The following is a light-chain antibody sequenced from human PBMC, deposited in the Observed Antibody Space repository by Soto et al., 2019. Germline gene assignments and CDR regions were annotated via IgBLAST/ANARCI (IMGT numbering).Light chain of an antibody. J-gene: IGKJ5*01. CDR1: QSVSSSY. CDR3: QRYGSSPST. Sequence: EIVLTQSPGTLSLSPGEGATLSCRASQSVSSSYLAWYQQSPGQAPRLLIYGASTRATDIPDRFSGSGSGTDFTLTTSRLEPEDFGVYYCQRYGSSPSTFGQGTRLEMK. V-gene: IGKV3-20*01. CDR2: GAS.